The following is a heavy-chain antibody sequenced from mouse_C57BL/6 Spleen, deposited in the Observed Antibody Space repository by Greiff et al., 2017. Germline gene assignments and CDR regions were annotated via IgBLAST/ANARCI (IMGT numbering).Heavy chain of an antibody. CDR2: IWTGGGT. D-gene: IGHD2-3*01. CDR1: GFSLTSYA. CDR3: ASIYDGYEGYFDY. Sequence: VQLVESGPGLVAPSQSLSITCTVSGFSLTSYAISWVRQPPGKGLEWLGVIWTGGGTNYNSALKSRLSISKDNSKSQVFLKMNSLQTDDTARYYCASIYDGYEGYFDYWGQGTTLTVSS. J-gene: IGHJ2*01. V-gene: IGHV2-9-1*01.